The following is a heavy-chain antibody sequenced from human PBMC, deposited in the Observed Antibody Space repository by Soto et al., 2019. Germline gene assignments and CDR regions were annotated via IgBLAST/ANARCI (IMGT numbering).Heavy chain of an antibody. D-gene: IGHD2-21*02. J-gene: IGHJ6*02. Sequence: SETLSLTCTVAGGSISSGDYYWSWIHQPPGKGLEWIGYIYYSGSTYYNPSLKSRVTISVDTSKNQFSPKLSSVTAADTAVYYCARNCGGDCYSWFYYYGMDVWGQGTTVTVSS. CDR1: GGSISSGDYY. CDR2: IYYSGST. CDR3: ARNCGGDCYSWFYYYGMDV. V-gene: IGHV4-30-4*01.